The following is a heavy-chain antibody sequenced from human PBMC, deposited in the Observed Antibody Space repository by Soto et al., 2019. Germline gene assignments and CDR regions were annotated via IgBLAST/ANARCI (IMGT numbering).Heavy chain of an antibody. V-gene: IGHV1-18*01. CDR3: AAFFGDSAFDY. J-gene: IGHJ4*02. D-gene: IGHD4-17*01. CDR1: GYTFTSYG. CDR2: ISAYNGNT. Sequence: ASGKVSCTASGYTFTSYGSRWVRQAPGQGLEWMGWISAYNGNTNYAQKLQGRVTMTTDTSTSTAYMELRSLRSADTAVSYCAAFFGDSAFDYWGQGTLVTVSS.